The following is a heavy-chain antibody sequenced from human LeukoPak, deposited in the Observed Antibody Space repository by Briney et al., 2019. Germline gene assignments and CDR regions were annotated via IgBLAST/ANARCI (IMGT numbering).Heavy chain of an antibody. CDR1: GYTFTNYF. CDR2: ISAYNGNT. Sequence: GASVKVSCKTSGYTFTNYFIAWVRQAPGQGLEWMGWISAYNGNTNYAQNLQGRVTIITDTATSTAYMELRSLTSDDTALYYCARGRLGGSGSYYEGFGYFFDYWGQGTLVTVSS. V-gene: IGHV1-18*01. CDR3: ARGRLGGSGSYYEGFGYFFDY. J-gene: IGHJ4*02. D-gene: IGHD3-10*01.